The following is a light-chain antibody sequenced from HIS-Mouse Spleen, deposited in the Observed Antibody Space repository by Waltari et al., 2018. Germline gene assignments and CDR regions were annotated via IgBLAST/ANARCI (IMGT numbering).Light chain of an antibody. J-gene: IGKJ3*01. V-gene: IGKV4-1*01. CDR1: QSVLYSSNNKNY. CDR3: QQYYSTPFT. Sequence: DIVMTQSPDSLAVSLGERATINCKSSQSVLYSSNNKNYLAWYQQEQGQPPKLLVYWASTREAGVPDRLSGSGSGTDFTLTISSLQAEDVAVYYCQQYYSTPFTFGPGTKVDIK. CDR2: WAS.